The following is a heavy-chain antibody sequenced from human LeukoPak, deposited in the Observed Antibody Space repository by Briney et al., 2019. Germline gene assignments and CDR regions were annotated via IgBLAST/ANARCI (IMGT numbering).Heavy chain of an antibody. CDR3: GRDLGGRSGY. CDR1: GFTIRTYW. CDR2: INEDGSIT. J-gene: IGHJ4*02. V-gene: IGHV3-74*01. D-gene: IGHD1-26*01. Sequence: GGSLRLSFAVSGFTIRTYWMHLGRQVPGEGVVWVSRINEDGSITNYADSVKGRFSISRDNAKNTLYLQMNSLRAEDTAVYYCGRDLGGRSGYWGQGTLVTVSS.